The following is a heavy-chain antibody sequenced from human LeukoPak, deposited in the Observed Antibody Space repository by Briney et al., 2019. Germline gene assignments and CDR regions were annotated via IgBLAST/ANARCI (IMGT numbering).Heavy chain of an antibody. Sequence: GGSLRLSCAASGFTFSDYAMSWVRQAPGKGLEWVSGISASGGNTYYAHSVTGRFTISRDNSNNTLYVQMNSLRAEDTAVYYCSGGTYSSSYKGYWGQGTLVTVFS. D-gene: IGHD6-13*01. CDR2: ISASGGNT. CDR1: GFTFSDYA. V-gene: IGHV3-23*01. J-gene: IGHJ4*02. CDR3: SGGTYSSSYKGY.